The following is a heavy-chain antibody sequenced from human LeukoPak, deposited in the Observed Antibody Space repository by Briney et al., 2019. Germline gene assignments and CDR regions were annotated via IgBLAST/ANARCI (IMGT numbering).Heavy chain of an antibody. V-gene: IGHV4-39*01. CDR1: GGSISSSSYY. Sequence: SETLSLTCTVSGGSISSSSYYWGWIRQPPGKGLEWIGSIYYSGSTYYNPSLKSRVTISVDTSKNQFSLKLSSVTAADTAVYYCARRRGTFSWYPFDPWGQGTLVTVSS. D-gene: IGHD6-13*01. CDR3: ARRRGTFSWYPFDP. J-gene: IGHJ5*02. CDR2: IYYSGST.